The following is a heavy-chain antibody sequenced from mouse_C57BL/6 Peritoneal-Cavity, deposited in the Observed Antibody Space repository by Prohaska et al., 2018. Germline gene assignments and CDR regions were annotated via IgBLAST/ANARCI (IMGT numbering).Heavy chain of an antibody. CDR3: MRYGNYWYFDV. Sequence: EVQLLETGGGLVQPGGSRGLSCEGSGFTFSGFWMSWVRQTPGKTLEWIGNINSDVSARNYAPSIKDRFTIFRDNDKSTLYLQMSNVRSEDTATYFCMRYGNYWYFDVWGTGTTVTVSS. D-gene: IGHD2-1*01. CDR1: GFTFSGFW. J-gene: IGHJ1*03. CDR2: INSDVSAR. V-gene: IGHV11-2*01.